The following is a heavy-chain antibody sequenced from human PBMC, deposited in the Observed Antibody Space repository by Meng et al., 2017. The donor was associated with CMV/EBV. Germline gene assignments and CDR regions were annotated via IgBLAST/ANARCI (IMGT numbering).Heavy chain of an antibody. Sequence: GESLKIPCAASGFTFSGSVMHWVRQASGKGLEWVGRSRSKANSYATAYAASVKGRFTISRDDSKNTAYLQMNSLKTEDTAVYYCTRHQFAYCGGDCSGDDAFDIWGQGTMVTVSS. CDR3: TRHQFAYCGGDCSGDDAFDI. D-gene: IGHD2-21*01. CDR2: SRSKANSYAT. J-gene: IGHJ3*02. V-gene: IGHV3-73*01. CDR1: GFTFSGSV.